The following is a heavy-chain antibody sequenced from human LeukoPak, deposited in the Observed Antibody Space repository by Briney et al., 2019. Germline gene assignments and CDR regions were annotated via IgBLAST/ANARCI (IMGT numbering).Heavy chain of an antibody. Sequence: PGGSLRLSCAASGFTFDDYAMHWVRQAPGKGLEGVSGISWNSGSIGYADSVKGRFTISRDNAKNSLYLQMNSLRAEDTALYYCAKDRGSSSWYGWFDAWGQGTLVTVSS. D-gene: IGHD6-13*01. J-gene: IGHJ5*02. V-gene: IGHV3-9*01. CDR3: AKDRGSSSWYGWFDA. CDR2: ISWNSGSI. CDR1: GFTFDDYA.